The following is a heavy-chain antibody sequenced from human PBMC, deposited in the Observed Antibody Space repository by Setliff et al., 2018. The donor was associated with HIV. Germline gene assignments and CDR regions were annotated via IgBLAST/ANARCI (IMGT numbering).Heavy chain of an antibody. D-gene: IGHD6-19*01. J-gene: IGHJ4*02. CDR1: TDSFSNFH. CDR3: ARGPPGSSIGWYVGY. Sequence: PSETLSLTCSVSTDSFSNFHWSWMRQPAGKGLEWIGRIFGSGTTHYNPSLKSRVTMSIDTSKNQFSLKLNSVIAADTAVYYCARGPPGSSIGWYVGYWGQGTLVTVSS. CDR2: IFGSGTT. V-gene: IGHV4-4*07.